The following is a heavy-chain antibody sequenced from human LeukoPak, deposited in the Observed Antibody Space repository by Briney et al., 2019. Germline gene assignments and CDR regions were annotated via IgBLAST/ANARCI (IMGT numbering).Heavy chain of an antibody. J-gene: IGHJ5*02. Sequence: SETLSLICTVSHGSINNYYWSWIRQAPGKGLEWIGNIFHSGSPRYNPSLKSRVTISVDTSKKQFSLNLRSVTAADTAVYFCARDVRPNQLLFNWFDPWGQGTLVIVSS. CDR3: ARDVRPNQLLFNWFDP. CDR1: HGSINNYY. V-gene: IGHV4-59*01. CDR2: IFHSGSP. D-gene: IGHD2-2*01.